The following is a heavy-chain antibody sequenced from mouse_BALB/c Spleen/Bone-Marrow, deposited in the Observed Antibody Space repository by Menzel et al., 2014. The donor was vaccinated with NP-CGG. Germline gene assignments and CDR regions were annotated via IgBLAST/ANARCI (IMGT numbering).Heavy chain of an antibody. CDR2: IYPGSGST. D-gene: IGHD1-1*01. V-gene: IGHV1-55*01. CDR1: GYNFTSYW. CDR3: ARWGLRWT. Sequence: VQLQQSGAELVKPGTSVKLSCKASGYNFTSYWINWVRLRHGQSLEWIGDIYPGSGSTNYNEKFKSKATLTVDTSSSTAYMQLSSRASEDSALYYCARWGLRWTWGQGTTRTFSS. J-gene: IGHJ2*01.